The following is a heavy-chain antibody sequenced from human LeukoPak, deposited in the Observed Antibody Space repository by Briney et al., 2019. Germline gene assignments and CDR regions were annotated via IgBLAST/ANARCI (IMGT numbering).Heavy chain of an antibody. CDR3: AKEPNKYSGYDYFDY. V-gene: IGHV3-9*01. CDR2: ISWDSGNI. J-gene: IGHJ4*02. CDR1: GFTFDDYA. Sequence: GRSLRLSCAASGFTFDDYAMHWVRQAPGKGLEWVSAISWDSGNIHYADSVKGRFTISRDNAKNSLYLQMNSLRIEDTALYYCAKEPNKYSGYDYFDYWGQGTLVTVSS. D-gene: IGHD5-12*01.